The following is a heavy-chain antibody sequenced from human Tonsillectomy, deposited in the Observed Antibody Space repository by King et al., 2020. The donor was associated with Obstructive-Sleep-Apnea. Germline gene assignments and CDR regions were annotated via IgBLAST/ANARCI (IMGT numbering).Heavy chain of an antibody. CDR1: GGSISRGDYY. D-gene: IGHD6-13*01. J-gene: IGHJ2*01. V-gene: IGHV4-30-4*01. CDR3: ARDTGVAAAGTGYFDL. Sequence: VQLQESGPGLVKPSQTLSLTCTVSGGSISRGDYYWSWIRQPPGKGLECIGYIYYSGSTSYNPSLNSPVTISVDTSTNQFSLKLSSVTAADTAVYYCARDTGVAAAGTGYFDLWGRGTLVTVSS. CDR2: IYYSGST.